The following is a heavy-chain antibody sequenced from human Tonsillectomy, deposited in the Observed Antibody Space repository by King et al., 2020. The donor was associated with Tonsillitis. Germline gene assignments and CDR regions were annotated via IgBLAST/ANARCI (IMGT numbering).Heavy chain of an antibody. CDR2: IYYSGST. J-gene: IGHJ6*03. Sequence: QLQESGPGLVKPSETLSLTCTVSVGSISSYYWSWIRQPPGKGLEWIGYIYYSGSTNYNPSLKSRVTISVDTSKEQFSLKLSSVPAADTAVYYCARVSSPQNTMDPYSYYYYMDVWGKGTTVTVSS. CDR3: ARVSSPQNTMDPYSYYYYMDV. V-gene: IGHV4-59*01. CDR1: VGSISSYY. D-gene: IGHD3-10*01.